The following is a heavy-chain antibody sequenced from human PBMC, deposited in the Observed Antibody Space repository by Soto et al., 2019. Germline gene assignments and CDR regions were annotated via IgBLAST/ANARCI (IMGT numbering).Heavy chain of an antibody. V-gene: IGHV3-74*01. J-gene: IGHJ6*03. D-gene: IGHD3-10*01. Sequence: GGSLRLSCAASGFTFSSYWMHWVRQAPGKGLVWVPRINSDGSSTSYADSVKGRFTISRDNAKNTLYLQMNSLRAEDTAVYYCARGGHYYGSGGWPDMDVWGKGTTVTVSS. CDR3: ARGGHYYGSGGWPDMDV. CDR1: GFTFSSYW. CDR2: INSDGSST.